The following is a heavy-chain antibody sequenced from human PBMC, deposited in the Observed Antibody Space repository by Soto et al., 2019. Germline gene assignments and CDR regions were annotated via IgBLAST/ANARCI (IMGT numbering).Heavy chain of an antibody. CDR2: IYYSGST. D-gene: IGHD3-9*01. V-gene: IGHV4-30-4*01. CDR3: ARAHYDILTASYYSMDV. Sequence: SETLSLTCTVSGGSISSGDYCWSWIRQPPGKGLEWIGYIYYSGSTYYNPSLKSRVTISVDTSKNQFSLKLSSVTAADTAVYYCARAHYDILTASYYSMDVWGQGTTVTVSS. CDR1: GGSISSGDYC. J-gene: IGHJ6*02.